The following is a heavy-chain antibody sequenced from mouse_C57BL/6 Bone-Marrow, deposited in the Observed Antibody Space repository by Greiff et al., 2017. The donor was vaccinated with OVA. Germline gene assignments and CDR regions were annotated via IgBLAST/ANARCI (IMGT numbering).Heavy chain of an antibody. D-gene: IGHD2-13*01. CDR2: IRSKSNNYAT. Sequence: EVQGVESGGGLVQPKGSLKLSCAASGFSFNTYAMNWVRQAPGKGLEWVARIRSKSNNYATYYAVSVKDRFTISRDDSESMLYLQMNNLKTEDTAVYYCARHGDGGFAYGGQGTLVTVSA. V-gene: IGHV10-1*01. CDR3: ARHGDGGFAY. CDR1: GFSFNTYA. J-gene: IGHJ3*01.